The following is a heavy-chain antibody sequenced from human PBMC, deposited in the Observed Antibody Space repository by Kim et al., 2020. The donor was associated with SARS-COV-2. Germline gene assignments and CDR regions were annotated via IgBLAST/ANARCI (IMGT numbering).Heavy chain of an antibody. J-gene: IGHJ4*02. CDR3: ARGRVPIVVVPAATDY. Sequence: GGSLRLSCAASGFTFSSYAMHWVRQAPGKGLEWVAVISYDGSNKYYADSVKGRFTISRDNSKNTLYLQMNSLRAEDTAVYYCARGRVPIVVVPAATDYWGQGTLVTVSS. CDR2: ISYDGSNK. CDR1: GFTFSSYA. D-gene: IGHD2-2*01. V-gene: IGHV3-30-3*01.